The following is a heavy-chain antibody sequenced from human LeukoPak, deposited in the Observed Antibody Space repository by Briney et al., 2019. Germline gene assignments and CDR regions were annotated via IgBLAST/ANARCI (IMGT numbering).Heavy chain of an antibody. CDR2: ISSSSSYI. CDR3: ARLYDSSGYSYYYYYYYMDV. J-gene: IGHJ6*03. CDR1: VFTFSSYS. Sequence: GGSLRLSRAASVFTFSSYSMNWVRQAPGKALEGVSSISSSSSYIYYADSVKGRFTISRDNAKNSLYLQMNSLRAEDTAVYYCARLYDSSGYSYYYYYYYMDVWGKGTTVTVSS. D-gene: IGHD3-22*01. V-gene: IGHV3-21*01.